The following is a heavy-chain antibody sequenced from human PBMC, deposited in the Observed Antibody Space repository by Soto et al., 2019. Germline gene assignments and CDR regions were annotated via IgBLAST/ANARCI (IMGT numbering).Heavy chain of an antibody. V-gene: IGHV1-18*01. CDR1: GYTFTSYG. D-gene: IGHD5-18*01. CDR2: ISAYNGNT. Sequence: QVQLVQSGAEVKKPGASVKVSCKASGYTFTSYGISWVRQAPGQGLEWMGWISAYNGNTNYAQKLQGRVTMTTDTSTSTAYMELRRLRSDDTAVYYCARDLVRYGKGDWFDPWGQGTLVTVSS. CDR3: ARDLVRYGKGDWFDP. J-gene: IGHJ5*02.